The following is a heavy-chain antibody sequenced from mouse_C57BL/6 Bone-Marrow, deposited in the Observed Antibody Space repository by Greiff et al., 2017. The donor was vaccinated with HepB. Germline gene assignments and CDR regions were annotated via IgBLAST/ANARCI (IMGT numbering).Heavy chain of an antibody. CDR1: GYAFSSSW. CDR2: ICPGDGDT. V-gene: IGHV1-82*01. J-gene: IGHJ1*03. CDR3: AWFISTVPHWYFDD. D-gene: IGHD1-1*01. Sequence: VQLQESGPELVKPGASVKISCTASGYAFSSSWMNWVKQRPGKGLEWIGRICPGDGDTNYNWKFKGKATLTADKSSSTAYMQLRSLTSEDSAVYFCAWFISTVPHWYFDDWGKGTTVTVSS.